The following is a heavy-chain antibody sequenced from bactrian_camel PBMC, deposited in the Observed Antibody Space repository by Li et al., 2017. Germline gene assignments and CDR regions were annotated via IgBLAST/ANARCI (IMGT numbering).Heavy chain of an antibody. Sequence: VQLVESGGGLVQPGRSLRLSCAASGFTFSDHDMSWVRQAPEKEREGVASIYDDGKTTYADSVKGRFTITRDDAKNTLYLQLNSLKTEDTAMYYCGRVEYSSLTYWGQGTQVTVS. J-gene: IGHJ4*01. D-gene: IGHD6*01. CDR2: IYDDGKT. CDR1: GFTFSDHD. CDR3: GRVEYSSLTY. V-gene: IGHV3S10*01.